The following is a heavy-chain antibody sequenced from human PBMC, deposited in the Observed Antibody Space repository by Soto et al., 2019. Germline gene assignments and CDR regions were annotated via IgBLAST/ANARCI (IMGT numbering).Heavy chain of an antibody. CDR1: GFTFSILA. Sequence: PGGSLRLSCAASGFTFSILAMGWVRQAPGKGLEWVSVIDYTGSTTYYTDSVKGRFIISRDNSKKMLYLQMNSLRAEDTAVYYCAKDASRTSGWYYFDYWGQGALVTVSS. V-gene: IGHV3-23*01. CDR2: IDYTGSTT. J-gene: IGHJ4*02. D-gene: IGHD6-19*01. CDR3: AKDASRTSGWYYFDY.